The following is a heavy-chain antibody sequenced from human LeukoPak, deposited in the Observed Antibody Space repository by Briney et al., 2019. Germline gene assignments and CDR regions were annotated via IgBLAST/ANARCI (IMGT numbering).Heavy chain of an antibody. Sequence: ASVKVSCKASGYTFTSYAMNWVRQAPGQGLEWMGWINTNTGNPTYAQGFTGRFVFSLDTSVSPAYLQISSLKAEDTAVYYFARPGIAVAGTGDAFDIWGQGTMVTVSS. CDR3: ARPGIAVAGTGDAFDI. J-gene: IGHJ3*02. D-gene: IGHD6-19*01. CDR1: GYTFTSYA. V-gene: IGHV7-4-1*02. CDR2: INTNTGNP.